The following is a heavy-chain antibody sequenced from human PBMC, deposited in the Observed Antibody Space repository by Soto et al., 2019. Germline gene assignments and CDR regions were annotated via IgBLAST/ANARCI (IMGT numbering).Heavy chain of an antibody. CDR1: GFTFSSYA. CDR2: ISGSGGST. J-gene: IGHJ1*01. CDR3: AKLTLPYYYDSSGNTKGYFQH. V-gene: IGHV3-23*01. Sequence: GSLRLSCAASGFTFSSYAMSWVRQAPGKGLEWVSAISGSGGSTYYADSVKGRFTISRDNSKNTLYLQMNSLRAEDTAVYYCAKLTLPYYYDSSGNTKGYFQHWGQGTLVTVSS. D-gene: IGHD3-22*01.